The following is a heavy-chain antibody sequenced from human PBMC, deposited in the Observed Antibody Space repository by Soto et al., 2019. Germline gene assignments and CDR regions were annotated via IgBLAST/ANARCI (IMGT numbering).Heavy chain of an antibody. Sequence: EVQLMESGGGLVQPGGSLRLSCAGSGFIFSDYWMTWVRQAPGKGLEWVANINQDGREKSFVDSVKGRVTISRDNAKNSLYLQMNSLRDEDTAVYYCARGYCSGGRCSRGYWGQGTLVTVSS. CDR3: ARGYCSGGRCSRGY. D-gene: IGHD2-15*01. CDR2: INQDGREK. J-gene: IGHJ4*02. CDR1: GFIFSDYW. V-gene: IGHV3-7*01.